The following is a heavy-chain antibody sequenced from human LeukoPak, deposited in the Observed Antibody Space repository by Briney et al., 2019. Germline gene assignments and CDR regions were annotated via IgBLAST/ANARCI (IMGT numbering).Heavy chain of an antibody. CDR2: MYLNSGDT. Sequence: ASVKVSCTASGYTFTSYDINWVRQATGRGLEWMGWMYLNSGDTGYAQKFQGRVTMTRNTSISTAYMELSRLRSEDTAVYYCARGDSSSWYSYYYYYYYMDVWGKGTTVTISS. CDR1: GYTFTSYD. J-gene: IGHJ6*03. CDR3: ARGDSSSWYSYYYYYYYMDV. D-gene: IGHD6-13*01. V-gene: IGHV1-8*01.